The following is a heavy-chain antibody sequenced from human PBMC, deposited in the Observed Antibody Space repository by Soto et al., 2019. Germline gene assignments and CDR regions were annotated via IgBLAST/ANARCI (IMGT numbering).Heavy chain of an antibody. D-gene: IGHD6-19*01. CDR3: ARPDSTGWYDH. CDR2: INPGDSDT. V-gene: IGHV5-51*01. CDR1: GYSFTIYW. Sequence: PGESLKISCNGSGYSFTIYWIALVRQMPGKGLEWMAIINPGDSDTRYSPSFQGQVTMSADKSNNTAYLQWSSLKASDTAMYYCARPDSTGWYDHWGQGTLVTVSS. J-gene: IGHJ5*02.